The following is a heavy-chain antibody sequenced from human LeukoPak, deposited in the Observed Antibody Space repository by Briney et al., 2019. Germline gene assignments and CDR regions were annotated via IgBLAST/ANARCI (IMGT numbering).Heavy chain of an antibody. J-gene: IGHJ4*02. D-gene: IGHD1-1*01. V-gene: IGHV1-2*02. CDR3: ARSDTGTTADY. CDR2: INPNSGGT. Sequence: ASVKVSCKASGYTFTGDYMHWVRQAPGQGLEWMGWINPNSGGTNYAQRFQGRVTMTRDTSISTAYMELSRLRSDDTAVYYCARSDTGTTADYWGQGTLVTVSS. CDR1: GYTFTGDY.